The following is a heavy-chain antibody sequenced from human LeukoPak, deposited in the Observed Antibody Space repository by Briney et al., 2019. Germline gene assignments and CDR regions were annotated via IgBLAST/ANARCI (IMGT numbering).Heavy chain of an antibody. D-gene: IGHD5-18*01. J-gene: IGHJ4*02. CDR1: GFTFSSYG. CDR3: AKSSYGYYG. V-gene: IGHV3-30*18. Sequence: GGSLRLSCAASGFTFSSYGMHWVRQAPGKGLEWVAVISYDGSNKYYADSVKGRFTISRDNSKNTLYLQMNSLRAEDTAVYYCAKSSYGYYGRGQGTLVTVSS. CDR2: ISYDGSNK.